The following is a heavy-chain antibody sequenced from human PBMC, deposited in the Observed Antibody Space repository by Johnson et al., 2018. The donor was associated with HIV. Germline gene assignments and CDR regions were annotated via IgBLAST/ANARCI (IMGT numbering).Heavy chain of an antibody. Sequence: MLLVESGGALVKPGGSLRLSCAASGFTFTNAWMSWVRQAPGRGLEWVGRIKSKTDGGTTDYAAPVKGRFTISRDDSKNTLYLQMNSLRAEDTAVYYCARDREQLVRYAFDIWGQGTMVTVSS. D-gene: IGHD6-6*01. J-gene: IGHJ3*02. CDR2: IKSKTDGGTT. CDR3: ARDREQLVRYAFDI. CDR1: GFTFTNAW. V-gene: IGHV3-15*02.